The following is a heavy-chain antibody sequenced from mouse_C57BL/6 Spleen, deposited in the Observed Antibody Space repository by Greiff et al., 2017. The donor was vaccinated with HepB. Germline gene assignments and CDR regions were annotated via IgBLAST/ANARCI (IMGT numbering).Heavy chain of an antibody. Sequence: EVQVVESGGDLVKPGGSLKLSCAASGFTFSSYGMSWVRQTPDKRLEWVATISSGGSYTYYPDSVKGRFTISRDNAKNTLYLQMSSLKSEDTAMYYCARQRLHDGSSPGAMDYWGQGTSVTVSS. J-gene: IGHJ4*01. CDR1: GFTFSSYG. CDR3: ARQRLHDGSSPGAMDY. D-gene: IGHD1-1*01. V-gene: IGHV5-6*01. CDR2: ISSGGSYT.